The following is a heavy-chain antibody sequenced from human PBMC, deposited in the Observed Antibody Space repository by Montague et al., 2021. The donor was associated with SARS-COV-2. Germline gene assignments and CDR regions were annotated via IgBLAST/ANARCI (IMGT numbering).Heavy chain of an antibody. D-gene: IGHD1-26*01. Sequence: SLRLSCAASGFTFSNYAMNWVRQAPGKGLEWVSVIYSGDSSTYYADSVKGRFTIPRDNSKNTLYLQMNSLRVEDAAVYYCAKGSIVGATDFDNWGQGTLVTVSS. V-gene: IGHV3-23*03. J-gene: IGHJ4*02. CDR3: AKGSIVGATDFDN. CDR2: IYSGDSST. CDR1: GFTFSNYA.